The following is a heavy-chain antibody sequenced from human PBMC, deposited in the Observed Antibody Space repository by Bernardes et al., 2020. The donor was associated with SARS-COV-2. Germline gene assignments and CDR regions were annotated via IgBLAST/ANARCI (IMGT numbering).Heavy chain of an antibody. CDR2: IWYDGSNK. Sequence: GGSLRLSCAASGFTFSTYGMHWVRQAPGKGLEWVAVIWYDGSNKYYADSLKGRFTISRDNSKNTLYLQMNSLRAEDTAVYYCARDRGIVVPAAVPDYWGQGTLVTVSS. CDR1: GFTFSTYG. J-gene: IGHJ4*02. CDR3: ARDRGIVVPAAVPDY. D-gene: IGHD2-2*01. V-gene: IGHV3-33*01.